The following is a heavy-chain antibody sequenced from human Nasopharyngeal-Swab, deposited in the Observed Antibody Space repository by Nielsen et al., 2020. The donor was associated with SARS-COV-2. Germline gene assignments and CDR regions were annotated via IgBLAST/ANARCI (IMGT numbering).Heavy chain of an antibody. CDR1: GFTFSDYY. CDR3: AKELRTRGAYSSSWYDWFDP. D-gene: IGHD6-13*01. J-gene: IGHJ5*02. CDR2: ISSSSSYT. V-gene: IGHV3-11*06. Sequence: GESLKISCAASGFTFSDYYMSWIRQAPGKGLEWVSYISSSSSYTNYADSVKGRFTISRDNAKNSLYLQMNSLRAEDTAVYYCAKELRTRGAYSSSWYDWFDPWGQGTLVTVSS.